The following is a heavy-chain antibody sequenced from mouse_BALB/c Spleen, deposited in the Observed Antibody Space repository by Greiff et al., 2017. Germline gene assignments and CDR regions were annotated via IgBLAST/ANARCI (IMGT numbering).Heavy chain of an antibody. CDR3: ARDTMITTVYAMDY. V-gene: IGHV1-12*01. CDR1: GYTFTSYN. CDR2: IYPGNGDT. J-gene: IGHJ4*01. D-gene: IGHD2-4*01. Sequence: QVQLQQPGAELVKPGASVKMSCKASGYTFTSYNMHWVKQTPGQGLEWIGAIYPGNGDTSYNQKFKGKATLTADKSSSTAYMQLSSLTSEDSAVYYCARDTMITTVYAMDYWGQGTSVTVSS.